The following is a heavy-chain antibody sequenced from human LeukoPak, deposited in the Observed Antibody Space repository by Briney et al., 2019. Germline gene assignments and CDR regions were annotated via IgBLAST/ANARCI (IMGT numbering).Heavy chain of an antibody. J-gene: IGHJ6*04. Sequence: ASVKVSCKASGGTFRSYAISWVRQAPGQGLEWMGGIIPIFGTANYAQKFQGRVTITADESTSTAYMELSSLRSEDTAVYYCARPDPSMVRGGQSYYYYGMDVWGKGTTVTVSS. V-gene: IGHV1-69*01. CDR3: ARPDPSMVRGGQSYYYYGMDV. CDR2: IIPIFGTA. D-gene: IGHD3-10*01. CDR1: GGTFRSYA.